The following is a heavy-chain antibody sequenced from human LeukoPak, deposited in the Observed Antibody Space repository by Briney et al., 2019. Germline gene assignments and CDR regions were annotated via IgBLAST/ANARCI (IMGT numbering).Heavy chain of an antibody. V-gene: IGHV3-74*01. Sequence: GGSLRLSCAASGLTFSSYSMNWVRQAPGKGLEWVSRINPDGSSSNYADSVKGRFTMSRDNAKSMVYLQMDGLRAEDTAVFSCVRQAVSGDSGIAYWGRGVLVTVAS. CDR1: GLTFSSYS. CDR2: INPDGSSS. J-gene: IGHJ4*02. CDR3: VRQAVSGDSGIAY. D-gene: IGHD4-17*01.